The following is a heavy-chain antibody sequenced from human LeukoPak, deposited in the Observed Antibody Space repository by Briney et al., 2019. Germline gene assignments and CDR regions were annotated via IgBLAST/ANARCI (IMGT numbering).Heavy chain of an antibody. V-gene: IGHV4-4*07. Sequence: PSETLSLTCTVSGDSISSYYWNWIRQPAGKGLEWIGRVHIKGNTNYNPSLKSRVTMSVDTSKNQVSLKLNSMTAADTAVYYCARMQYGSGSHYKSNYLDHWGQGTVVTVSS. J-gene: IGHJ4*02. D-gene: IGHD3-10*01. CDR2: VHIKGNT. CDR3: ARMQYGSGSHYKSNYLDH. CDR1: GDSISSYY.